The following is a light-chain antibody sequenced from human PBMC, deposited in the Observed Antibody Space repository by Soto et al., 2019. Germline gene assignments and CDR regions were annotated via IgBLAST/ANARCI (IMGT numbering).Light chain of an antibody. Sequence: DIQMTQSPSSLSASLGARVTITCQASQAISNYLNWYQQKPGKAPKLLIYDASNLETGVPSRFSGSGSGTDFTFTISSLQPEDIATYYCQQYDNLPLTFGGGTKVEIK. V-gene: IGKV1-33*01. CDR1: QAISNY. CDR2: DAS. J-gene: IGKJ4*01. CDR3: QQYDNLPLT.